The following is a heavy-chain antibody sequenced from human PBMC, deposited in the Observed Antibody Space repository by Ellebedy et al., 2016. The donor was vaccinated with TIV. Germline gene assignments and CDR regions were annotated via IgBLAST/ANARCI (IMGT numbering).Heavy chain of an antibody. D-gene: IGHD6-25*01. J-gene: IGHJ5*02. CDR1: GFTFSSYA. Sequence: GGSLRLXXAASGFTFSSYAMHWVRQAPGKGLEWVSSISSSGTYVYYADSLKDRFTISRDNAKNSLYLQINSLRAEDTAVYYCARERAASITPHWFHPWGPGTLVIVSS. CDR3: ARERAASITPHWFHP. CDR2: ISSSGTYV. V-gene: IGHV3-21*01.